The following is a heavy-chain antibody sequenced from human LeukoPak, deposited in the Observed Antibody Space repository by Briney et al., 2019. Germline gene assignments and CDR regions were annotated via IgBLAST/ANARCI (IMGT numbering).Heavy chain of an antibody. J-gene: IGHJ4*02. Sequence: LGESLKISCKGSGYSFTSYWIGWVRHVPGKGPEYMGIIYPGDSDTRYSPSFQGQVTISADKSISTAYLQWSSLKASDTAMYYCATLVGYGSFFDYWGQGTLVTVSS. D-gene: IGHD3-10*01. CDR3: ATLVGYGSFFDY. CDR1: GYSFTSYW. V-gene: IGHV5-51*01. CDR2: IYPGDSDT.